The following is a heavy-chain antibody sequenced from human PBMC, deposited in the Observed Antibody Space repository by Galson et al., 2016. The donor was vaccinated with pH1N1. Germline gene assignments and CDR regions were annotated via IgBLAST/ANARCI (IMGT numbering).Heavy chain of an antibody. CDR1: GGSVSSGSYY. J-gene: IGHJ2*01. CDR3: AREMGVLDESITYFDL. D-gene: IGHD2-21*01. CDR2: IYYSGST. V-gene: IGHV4-61*01. Sequence: ETLSLTCTVSGGSVSSGSYYWSWIRQPPGKGLEWIGYIYYSGSTNYSPSLKSRVTISVDTSKNQFSLKLSSVTAADTAVYYCAREMGVLDESITYFDLWGRGTLVTVSS.